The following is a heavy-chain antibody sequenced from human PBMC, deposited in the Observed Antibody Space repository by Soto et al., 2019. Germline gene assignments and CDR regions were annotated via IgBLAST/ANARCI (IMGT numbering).Heavy chain of an antibody. CDR1: GFTFSNAW. V-gene: IGHV3-15*01. Sequence: PGGSLRLSCADSGFTFSNAWMSWVRQAPGKGLEWVGRIKSKTDGGTTDYAAPVKGRFTISRDDSKNTLYLQMNSLKTEDTAVYYCTTGVVLRHFDWLPGAMDVWGQGTTVTVSS. D-gene: IGHD3-9*01. CDR2: IKSKTDGGTT. CDR3: TTGVVLRHFDWLPGAMDV. J-gene: IGHJ6*02.